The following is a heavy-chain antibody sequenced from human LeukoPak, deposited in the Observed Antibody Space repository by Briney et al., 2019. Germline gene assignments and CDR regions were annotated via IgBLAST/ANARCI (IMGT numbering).Heavy chain of an antibody. CDR2: IKSKTDGGTT. V-gene: IGHV3-15*01. D-gene: IGHD4-17*01. CDR1: GFTFSNAW. CDR3: TTDPLRVDAFDI. Sequence: PGGSLRLSCAASGFTFSNAWMSWVRQAPGKGLEWVGRIKSKTDGGTTDYAAPVKGRFTISRDDSKNTLYLQMNSLKTEDTAVYYCTTDPLRVDAFDIWGQGTMVTVSS. J-gene: IGHJ3*02.